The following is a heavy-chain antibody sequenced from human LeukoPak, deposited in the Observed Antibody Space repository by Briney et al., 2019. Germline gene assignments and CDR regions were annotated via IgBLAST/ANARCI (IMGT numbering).Heavy chain of an antibody. Sequence: GGSLRLSCAASGFTFSNYWMHWVRQAPGKGLVWVSRITSDGRSTSYVDSVKGRFTISRDNTNNMLFLQMNSLRADDTAVYYCARDCSSTGCYYMLNSWGQGILVTVSS. D-gene: IGHD2-2*01. CDR1: GFTFSNYW. CDR2: ITSDGRST. CDR3: ARDCSSTGCYYMLNS. J-gene: IGHJ4*02. V-gene: IGHV3-74*01.